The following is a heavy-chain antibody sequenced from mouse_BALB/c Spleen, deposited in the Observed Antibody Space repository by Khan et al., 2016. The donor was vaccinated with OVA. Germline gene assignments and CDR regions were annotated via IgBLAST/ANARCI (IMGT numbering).Heavy chain of an antibody. J-gene: IGHJ2*01. Sequence: VQLQQSGAELMKPGASVKISCKATGYTFSNYWLEWVKQRPGHGLEWIGEILPGGGNINYNERFQGKATFTSDTSSNLAYMQLSSLTTEDSAVDFCARVKNGRSDYIDYWGQGTILTVSS. V-gene: IGHV1-9*01. CDR2: ILPGGGNI. D-gene: IGHD1-1*01. CDR1: GYTFSNYW. CDR3: ARVKNGRSDYIDY.